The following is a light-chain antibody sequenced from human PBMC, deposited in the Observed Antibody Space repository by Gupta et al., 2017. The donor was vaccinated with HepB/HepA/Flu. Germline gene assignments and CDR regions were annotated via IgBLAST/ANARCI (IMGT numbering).Light chain of an antibody. CDR1: SSDVGGYNY. J-gene: IGLJ2*01. CDR2: DVS. Sequence: QSALTHPASVSGSPGQSITISCTGISSDVGGYNYVSWYQQHPGKAPKLMIYDVSNRPSGVSNRFSGSKSGNTASLTISGLQAEDEADYYCSSYTSSSTLYVVFGGGTKLTVL. CDR3: SSYTSSSTLYVV. V-gene: IGLV2-14*03.